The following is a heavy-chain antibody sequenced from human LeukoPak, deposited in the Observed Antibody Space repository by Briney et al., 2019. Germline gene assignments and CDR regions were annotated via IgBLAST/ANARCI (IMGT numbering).Heavy chain of an antibody. J-gene: IGHJ4*02. D-gene: IGHD3-10*01. CDR2: INHSGST. Sequence: SETLSLTCAVYGGSFSGYYWSWIRQPPGKGLEWIGEINHSGSTNYNPSLKSRVTISVDTSKNQFSLKLSSVTAADTAVYYCARHTPYYYGSGSYYNKGGLDYWGQGTLVTVSS. CDR3: ARHTPYYYGSGSYYNKGGLDY. CDR1: GGSFSGYY. V-gene: IGHV4-34*01.